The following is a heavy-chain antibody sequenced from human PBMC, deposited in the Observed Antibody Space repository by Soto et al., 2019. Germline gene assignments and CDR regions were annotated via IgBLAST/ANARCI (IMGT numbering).Heavy chain of an antibody. J-gene: IGHJ3*02. CDR1: GFTFSSYA. CDR2: ISGSGGST. D-gene: IGHD2-2*01. V-gene: IGHV3-23*01. CDR3: AKDPWELLWPDAFDI. Sequence: PGGSLRLSCAASGFTFSSYARSWVRQAPGKGLEWVSAISGSGGSTYYADSVKGRFTISRDNSKNTLYLQMNSLRAEDTAVYYCAKDPWELLWPDAFDIWGQGTMVTVTS.